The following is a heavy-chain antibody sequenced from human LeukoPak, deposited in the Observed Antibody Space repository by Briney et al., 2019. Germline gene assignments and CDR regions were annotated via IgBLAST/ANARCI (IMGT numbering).Heavy chain of an antibody. V-gene: IGHV4-38-2*02. J-gene: IGHJ5*02. Sequence: SETLSLTCTVSGYSINSGYYWGWIRQPPGKGLDWIGSIYHSGSTYYNPSLKSRVTISVDTSKNQFSLKLSSVTAADTAVYYCARVRGSQFYNWFDPWGQGTLVTVSS. CDR3: ARVRGSQFYNWFDP. CDR2: IYHSGST. CDR1: GYSINSGYY. D-gene: IGHD3-16*01.